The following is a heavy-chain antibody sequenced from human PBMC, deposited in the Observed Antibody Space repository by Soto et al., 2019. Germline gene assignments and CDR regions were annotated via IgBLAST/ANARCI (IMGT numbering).Heavy chain of an antibody. CDR3: ARGRYCSRGRCYFDY. CDR2: IKQDGSEN. V-gene: IGHV3-7*04. CDR1: GFTFSNYW. Sequence: EVQLVESGGGLVQPGGSLRLSCAASGFTFSNYWMSWVRQAPGEGLEWVANIKQDGSENSYVDSVKGRFTISRDNAKNSVYLQMNSLRAEDTAVYYCARGRYCSRGRCYFDYWGQGTPVTVSS. D-gene: IGHD2-15*01. J-gene: IGHJ4*02.